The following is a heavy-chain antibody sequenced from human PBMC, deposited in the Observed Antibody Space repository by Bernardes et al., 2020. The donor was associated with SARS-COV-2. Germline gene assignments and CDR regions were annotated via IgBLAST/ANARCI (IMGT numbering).Heavy chain of an antibody. CDR3: TTSLSLIVVVYAFDI. J-gene: IGHJ3*02. Sequence: GGSLRLSCAASGFTFDDYAMHWVRQAPGKGLEWVSGISWNSGSIGYADSVKGRFTISRDNAKSSLYLQMNSLRAEDTAVYYCTTSLSLIVVVYAFDIWGQGTMVTVSS. CDR1: GFTFDDYA. CDR2: ISWNSGSI. D-gene: IGHD3-22*01. V-gene: IGHV3-9*01.